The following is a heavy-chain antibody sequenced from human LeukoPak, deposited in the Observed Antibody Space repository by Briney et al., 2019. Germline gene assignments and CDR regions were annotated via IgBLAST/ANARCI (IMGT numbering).Heavy chain of an antibody. CDR3: ARMVSIFGVVIIGAFDI. V-gene: IGHV1-8*03. CDR1: GYTFTSYD. Sequence: VKVSCKASGYTFTSYDINWVRQATGQGLEWMGWMNPNSGNTGYAQKFQGRVTITRNTSISTAYMELSSLRSEDTAVYYCARMVSIFGVVIIGAFDIWGQGTMVTVSS. CDR2: MNPNSGNT. J-gene: IGHJ3*02. D-gene: IGHD3-3*01.